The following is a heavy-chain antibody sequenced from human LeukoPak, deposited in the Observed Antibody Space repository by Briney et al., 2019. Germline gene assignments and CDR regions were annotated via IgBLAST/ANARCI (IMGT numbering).Heavy chain of an antibody. D-gene: IGHD2-15*01. CDR3: ARQEAICSGGSCYHGTNWFDP. CDR1: GGSISSGGYS. Sequence: SSQTLSLTCAVSGGSISSGGYSWSWIRQPPGKGLEWIGYIYHSGSTYYNPSLKSRVTISVDRSKSQFSLKLSSVTAADTAVYYCARQEAICSGGSCYHGTNWFDPWGQGTLVTVSS. J-gene: IGHJ5*02. V-gene: IGHV4-30-2*01. CDR2: IYHSGST.